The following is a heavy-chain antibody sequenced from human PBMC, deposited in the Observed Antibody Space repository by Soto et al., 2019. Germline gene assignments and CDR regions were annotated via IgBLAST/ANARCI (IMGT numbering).Heavy chain of an antibody. CDR1: GFTFSSYA. Sequence: EVQLLESGGGLVQPGGSLRLSCAASGFTFSSYAMSWVRQAPGKGLEWVSAISGSGGSTYYADSVKGRFTISRDNSKNTLYLQMNSLRAEDTAVYYCAKAGRHNWNYHENWFDPWGQGTLVTVSS. V-gene: IGHV3-23*01. D-gene: IGHD1-7*01. CDR2: ISGSGGST. CDR3: AKAGRHNWNYHENWFDP. J-gene: IGHJ5*02.